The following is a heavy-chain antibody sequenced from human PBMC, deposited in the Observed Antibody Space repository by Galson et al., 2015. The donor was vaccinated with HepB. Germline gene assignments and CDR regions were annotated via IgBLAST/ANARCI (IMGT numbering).Heavy chain of an antibody. CDR3: ARGGSSAWNGPQPFDY. CDR2: ISYTGST. D-gene: IGHD6-19*01. V-gene: IGHV4-59*11. CDR1: GGSISSHY. J-gene: IGHJ4*02. Sequence: SETLSLTCTVSGGSISSHYWSWIRQPPGKGLEWIGYISYTGSTNYNPSLKNRVTISVDRSQNQFSVKVRSVTAADTAVYFCARGGSSAWNGPQPFDYWGQGILVTVSS.